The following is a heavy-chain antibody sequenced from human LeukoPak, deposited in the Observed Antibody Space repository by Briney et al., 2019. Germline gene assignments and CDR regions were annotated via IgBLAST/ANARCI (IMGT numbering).Heavy chain of an antibody. CDR1: GFSFNYFA. CDR2: VKKDGSQA. CDR3: SNGIYDSSY. V-gene: IGHV3-7*01. Sequence: GGSLRLSCAASGFSFNYFAFRWVRQTPGKGLEWVANVKKDGSQAYYLEFVEGRSTISRDNAKTSLYLHTNNLRAEDTAVYYCSNGIYDSSYWGQGTLVTVSS. D-gene: IGHD6-6*01. J-gene: IGHJ4*02.